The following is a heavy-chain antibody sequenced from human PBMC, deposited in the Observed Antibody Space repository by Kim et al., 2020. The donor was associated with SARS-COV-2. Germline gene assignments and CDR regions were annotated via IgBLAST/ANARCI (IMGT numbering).Heavy chain of an antibody. D-gene: IGHD5-12*01. J-gene: IGHJ6*02. CDR3: ARSEGYSGYDLSYYYGMDV. CDR2: INPNSGGT. Sequence: ASVKVSCKASGYTFTGYYMHWVRQAPGQGLEWMGWINPNSGGTNYAQKFQGRVTMTRDTSISTAYMELSRLRSDDTAVYYCARSEGYSGYDLSYYYGMDVWGQGTTVTVSS. V-gene: IGHV1-2*02. CDR1: GYTFTGYY.